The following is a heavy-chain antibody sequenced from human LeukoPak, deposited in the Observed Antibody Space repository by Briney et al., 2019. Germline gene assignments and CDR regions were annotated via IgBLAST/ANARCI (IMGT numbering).Heavy chain of an antibody. CDR2: IHYTGST. CDR3: ARAPLGTTYDSSGYFLTQNTRGYYFDY. CDR1: GGSISSYY. D-gene: IGHD3-22*01. V-gene: IGHV4-59*12. Sequence: TSETLSLTCTVSGGSISSYYWSWIWQPPGKGLEWIGYIHYTGSTNYNPSLKSRVTISVDTSKNQFSLQLNSVTPEDTAVYYCARAPLGTTYDSSGYFLTQNTRGYYFDYWGQGTLVTVSS. J-gene: IGHJ4*02.